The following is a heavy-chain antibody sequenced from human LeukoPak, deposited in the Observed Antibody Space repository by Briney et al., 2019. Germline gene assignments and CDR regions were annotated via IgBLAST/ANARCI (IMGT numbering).Heavy chain of an antibody. CDR1: GFTVSSNY. V-gene: IGHV3-53*01. CDR2: IYSGGST. D-gene: IGHD6-13*01. CDR3: ARDRSSSWPPYYTGMEV. Sequence: PGGSLRLSCAASGFTVSSNYMSWVRQAPGKGLEWVSVIYSGGSTYYADSVKGRFTISRDNSKNTLYLQMNSLRAEDTAVYYCARDRSSSWPPYYTGMEVWAKGTTVTVP. J-gene: IGHJ6*04.